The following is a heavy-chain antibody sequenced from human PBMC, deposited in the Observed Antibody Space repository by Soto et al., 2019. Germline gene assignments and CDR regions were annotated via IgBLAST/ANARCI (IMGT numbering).Heavy chain of an antibody. V-gene: IGHV3-23*01. Sequence: EVQLLESGGKLVQPGGSLTLSCAASGFTFSTYAMAWVRQAPGKGLEWVSGVSASGLNTDYADPVKGRFYISRDNSKNTVSRHMNSLRAEDTALYYCAQDRPRRTSGYGFDYWGQGTPVTVSS. CDR3: AQDRPRRTSGYGFDY. J-gene: IGHJ4*02. CDR2: VSASGLNT. D-gene: IGHD5-18*01. CDR1: GFTFSTYA.